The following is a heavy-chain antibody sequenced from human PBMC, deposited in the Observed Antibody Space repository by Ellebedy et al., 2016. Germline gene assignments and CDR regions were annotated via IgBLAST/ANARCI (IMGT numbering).Heavy chain of an antibody. D-gene: IGHD2-15*01. Sequence: GESLKISCAASGFTVSTNYMKWVRQAPGKGLEWVSAIFSDGNTYYADSVKGRFTISRDNSKNTLYLQMNSLRAEATAVYYCARGVGSGWFDPWGQGTLVTVSS. V-gene: IGHV3-53*01. CDR3: ARGVGSGWFDP. J-gene: IGHJ5*02. CDR2: IFSDGNT. CDR1: GFTVSTNY.